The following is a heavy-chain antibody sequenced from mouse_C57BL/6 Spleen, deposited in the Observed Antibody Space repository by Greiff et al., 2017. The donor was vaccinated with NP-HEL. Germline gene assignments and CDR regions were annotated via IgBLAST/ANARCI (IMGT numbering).Heavy chain of an antibody. J-gene: IGHJ1*03. CDR1: GFSFNTYA. CDR3: VKGSGGYFDV. V-gene: IGHV10-1*01. Sequence: EVQLVESGGGLVQPKGSLKLSCAASGFSFNTYAMNWVRQAPGKGLEWVARIRSKSNNYATYYADSGKDRFTISRDDSESMLYLQMNNLKTEDTAMYYCVKGSGGYFDVWGTGTTVTVSS. CDR2: IRSKSNNYAT. D-gene: IGHD1-1*01.